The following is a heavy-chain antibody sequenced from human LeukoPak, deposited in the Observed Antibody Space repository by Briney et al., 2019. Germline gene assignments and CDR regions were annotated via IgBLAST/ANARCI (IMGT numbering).Heavy chain of an antibody. J-gene: IGHJ4*02. CDR2: IGGSGAGT. CDR3: AKARIVAVTALDY. CDR1: GFTFQKYG. Sequence: PGASLRLSCAASGFTFQKYGMNWVRQAPGKGLEWVSGIGGSGAGTFYADSVKGRFTISRDNSKNTLYLQMNSLRVEDTAVYYCAKARIVAVTALDYWGQGTLVTVSS. V-gene: IGHV3-23*01. D-gene: IGHD2-21*02.